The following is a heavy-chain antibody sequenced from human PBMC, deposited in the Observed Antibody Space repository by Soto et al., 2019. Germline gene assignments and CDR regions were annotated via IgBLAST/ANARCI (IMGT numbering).Heavy chain of an antibody. J-gene: IGHJ4*02. Sequence: EVQLVESGGGLVQPGGSLTLSCAASGFTFSSYWMHWVRQAPGKGLVWVARIKSDGCGTIYADSVKGRLTISRDNARNTLYLQMNSLRAEDTGVYFCARGDGDYYDGNGYLGRHWGQGTLVTVSS. CDR2: IKSDGCGT. CDR1: GFTFSSYW. V-gene: IGHV3-74*01. D-gene: IGHD3-22*01. CDR3: ARGDGDYYDGNGYLGRH.